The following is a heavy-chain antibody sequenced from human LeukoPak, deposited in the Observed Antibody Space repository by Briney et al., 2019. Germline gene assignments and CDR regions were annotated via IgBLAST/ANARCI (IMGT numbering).Heavy chain of an antibody. D-gene: IGHD6-19*01. CDR2: IYYSGST. V-gene: IGHV4-39*07. CDR1: GGSISSSSYY. CDR3: ARADSSGWYGNWFDP. J-gene: IGHJ5*02. Sequence: PSETLSLTCTVSGGSISSSSYYWGWIRQPPGKGLERIGSIYYSGSTYYNPSLKSRVTISVDTSKNQFSLKLSSVTAADTAVYYCARADSSGWYGNWFDPWGQGTLVTVSS.